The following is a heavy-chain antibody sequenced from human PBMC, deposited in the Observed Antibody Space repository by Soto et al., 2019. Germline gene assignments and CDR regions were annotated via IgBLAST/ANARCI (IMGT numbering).Heavy chain of an antibody. CDR3: ARDGASPLSYCSSTSCYTNFHY. CDR2: IIPIFGTA. J-gene: IGHJ4*02. V-gene: IGHV1-69*13. CDR1: GGTFSSYA. Sequence: ASVKVSCKASGGTFSSYAISWVRQAPGQGLEWMGGIIPIFGTANYAQKFQGRVTITADESTSTAYMELSSLRSEDTAVYYCARDGASPLSYCSSTSCYTNFHYWGQGTLVTVSS. D-gene: IGHD2-2*02.